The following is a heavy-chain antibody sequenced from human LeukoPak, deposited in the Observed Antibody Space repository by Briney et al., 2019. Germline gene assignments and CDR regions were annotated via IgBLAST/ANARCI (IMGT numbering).Heavy chain of an antibody. V-gene: IGHV1-8*01. D-gene: IGHD3-10*01. Sequence: ASVKVSCKASGYSFSTHDINRVRQATGQGLEYMGLVNPNSGNTGYAQNFQGRVTMTRDTSTTTAYMELSNLRSDDTAVYYCARGGTMVRGVNALGNYGMDVWGQGTTVTVSS. J-gene: IGHJ6*02. CDR3: ARGGTMVRGVNALGNYGMDV. CDR2: VNPNSGNT. CDR1: GYSFSTHD.